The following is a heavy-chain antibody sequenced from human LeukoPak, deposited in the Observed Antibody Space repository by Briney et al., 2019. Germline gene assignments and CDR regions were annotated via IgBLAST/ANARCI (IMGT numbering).Heavy chain of an antibody. J-gene: IGHJ5*02. CDR2: IYPGDSDT. CDR3: ARRPAYDFWSGYTQGNWFDP. Sequence: GVSLKISCKGSGYSFTSYWIGWVRQMPGKGLEWMGIIYPGDSDTRYSPSFQGQVTISADKSISTAYLQWSSLKASDTAMYYCARRPAYDFWSGYTQGNWFDPWGQGTLVTVSS. V-gene: IGHV5-51*01. CDR1: GYSFTSYW. D-gene: IGHD3-3*01.